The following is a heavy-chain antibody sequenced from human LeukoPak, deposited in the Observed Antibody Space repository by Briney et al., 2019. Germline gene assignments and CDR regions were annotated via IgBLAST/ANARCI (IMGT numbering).Heavy chain of an antibody. V-gene: IGHV3-33*01. CDR1: GFTFSSYG. CDR3: ARHGYNYGFDY. CDR2: IWYDGSNT. Sequence: PGRSLRLSCAASGFTFSSYGMHWVRQAPGKGLEWVAMIWYDGSNTYYVDSVKGRFTISRDISKNTLYLQMNSLSAEDTAVYYCARHGYNYGFDYWGQGTLVTVSS. D-gene: IGHD5-24*01. J-gene: IGHJ4*02.